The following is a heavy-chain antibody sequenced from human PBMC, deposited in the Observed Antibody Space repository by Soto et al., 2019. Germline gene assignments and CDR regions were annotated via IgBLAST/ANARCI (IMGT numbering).Heavy chain of an antibody. Sequence: SLTCSVSNVSGTSSYWNWLRQSPGKGLEWIGFVSQSGNTKYNPSLKGRVTISLDTSKNEFSLKLTSVIAADTAFYFCARDFAGRGPFDPWGQGTLVTVSS. CDR3: ARDFAGRGPFDP. V-gene: IGHV4-59*02. J-gene: IGHJ5*01. CDR1: NVSGTSSY. CDR2: VSQSGNT. D-gene: IGHD1-26*01.